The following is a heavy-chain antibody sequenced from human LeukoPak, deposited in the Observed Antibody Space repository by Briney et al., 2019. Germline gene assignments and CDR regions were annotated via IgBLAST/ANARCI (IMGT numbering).Heavy chain of an antibody. Sequence: GGSLRLSCAVSGLTFSSYNMNWVRQAPGKGLEWVPYISNSGSMIYYADSVKGRFTLSRDNAKNSLYLQMNSLRDEDTAVYYCARGPISGWSADYWGQGTLVTVSS. CDR3: ARGPISGWSADY. CDR1: GLTFSSYN. J-gene: IGHJ4*02. D-gene: IGHD6-19*01. V-gene: IGHV3-48*02. CDR2: ISNSGSMI.